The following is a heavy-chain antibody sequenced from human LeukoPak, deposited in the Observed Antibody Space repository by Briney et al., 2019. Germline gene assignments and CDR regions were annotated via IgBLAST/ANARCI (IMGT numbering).Heavy chain of an antibody. CDR3: AKGMYRFDP. CDR2: ITGSGGST. Sequence: GGSLRLSCAASGFAFSTYTMSWVRQTPGKGLEWVSSITGSGGSTYTAGSVRGRFTISRDNSKNTLYLQMNSLRADDTAVYYCAKGMYRFDPWGQGTLVTVSS. D-gene: IGHD2-2*01. V-gene: IGHV3-23*01. J-gene: IGHJ5*02. CDR1: GFAFSTYT.